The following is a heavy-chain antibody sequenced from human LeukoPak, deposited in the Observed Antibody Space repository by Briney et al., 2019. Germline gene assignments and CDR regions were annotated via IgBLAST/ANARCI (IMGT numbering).Heavy chain of an antibody. D-gene: IGHD3-22*01. V-gene: IGHV1-69*13. CDR2: IIPIFGTA. CDR1: GGTFSSYA. CDR3: ARAPTTYYYDSSGYYPPDY. J-gene: IGHJ4*02. Sequence: ASVKVSCKASGGTFSSYAISWVRQAPGQGLEWMGGIIPIFGTANYAQKFQGRVTITADESTSTAYMELSSLRSEDTAVYYCARAPTTYYYDSSGYYPPDYWGQGTLVTVSS.